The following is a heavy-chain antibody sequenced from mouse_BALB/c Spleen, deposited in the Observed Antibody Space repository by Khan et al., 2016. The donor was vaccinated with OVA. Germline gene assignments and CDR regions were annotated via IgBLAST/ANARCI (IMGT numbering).Heavy chain of an antibody. CDR2: INPHIGET. J-gene: IGHJ2*01. CDR3: TRIYRSDFDY. V-gene: IGHV1-20*02. Sequence: VQLQQPGPELVRPGASVKISCKASGYSFTGYFMNWVMQSHGKSLEWIGRINPHIGETFYNQRFKDKATLTVDESSNTAHMVLRSLASEDSAVYYCTRIYRSDFDYWGQGTTLTVSS. D-gene: IGHD1-1*01. CDR1: GYSFTGYF.